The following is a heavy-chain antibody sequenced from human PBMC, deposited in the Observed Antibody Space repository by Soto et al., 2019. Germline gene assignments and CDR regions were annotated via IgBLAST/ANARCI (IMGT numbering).Heavy chain of an antibody. CDR1: GGSISSSDYY. D-gene: IGHD6-13*01. V-gene: IGHV4-39*07. J-gene: IGHJ5*02. CDR3: ARGSIAAAERNWFDP. CDR2: IYYSGSA. Sequence: SETLSLTCTVSGGSISSSDYYWGWIRQPPGKGLEWIGNIYYSGSASYNPSLKSRVTISVDTSKNQFSLKLSSVTAADTAVYYCARGSIAAAERNWFDPWGQGTLVT.